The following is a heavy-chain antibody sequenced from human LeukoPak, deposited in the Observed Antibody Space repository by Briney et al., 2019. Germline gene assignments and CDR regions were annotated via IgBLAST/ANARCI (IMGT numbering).Heavy chain of an antibody. CDR1: GFTFSSHA. CDR2: ISYDGNNQ. J-gene: IGHJ4*02. Sequence: GGSLRLSCAESGFTFSSHAMHWVRQAPGKGVERGADISYDGNNQYYAYSVNGRFTVSIYNSNNTLHLQMNILRAEDTAVYFCARVPFDYGDYALDFWGQGTLVTVSS. CDR3: ARVPFDYGDYALDF. D-gene: IGHD4-17*01. V-gene: IGHV3-30*11.